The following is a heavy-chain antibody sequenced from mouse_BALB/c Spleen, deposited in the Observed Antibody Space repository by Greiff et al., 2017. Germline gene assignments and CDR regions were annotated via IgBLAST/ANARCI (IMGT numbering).Heavy chain of an antibody. V-gene: IGHV1-69*02. Sequence: QVQLQQPGAELVKPGASVKLSCKASGYTFTSYWMHWVKQRPGQGLEWIAEIDPSDSYTNYNQKFKGKATLTVDKSSSTAYMQLSSLTSEDSAVYYCARRGYAMDYWGQGTSVTVSS. CDR2: IDPSDSYT. CDR3: ARRGYAMDY. J-gene: IGHJ4*01. CDR1: GYTFTSYW.